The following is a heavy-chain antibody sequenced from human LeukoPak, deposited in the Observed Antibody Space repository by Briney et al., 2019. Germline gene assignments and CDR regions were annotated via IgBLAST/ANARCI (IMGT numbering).Heavy chain of an antibody. J-gene: IGHJ4*02. CDR1: GYTFTGYY. Sequence: ASVTVSCKASGYTFTGYYMHWVRQAPGQGLEWMGWINPNSGGTNYAQKFQGRVTMTRDTSISTAYMELSRLRSDDTAVYYCARVLGYCSSTSCSSLGYWGQGTLVTVSS. D-gene: IGHD2-2*01. CDR3: ARVLGYCSSTSCSSLGY. CDR2: INPNSGGT. V-gene: IGHV1-2*02.